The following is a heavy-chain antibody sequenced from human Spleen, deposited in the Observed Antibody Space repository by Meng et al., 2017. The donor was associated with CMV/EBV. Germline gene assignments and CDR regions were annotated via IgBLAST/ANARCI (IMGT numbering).Heavy chain of an antibody. CDR3: ARGVAAAGTPTELNWFDP. CDR2: INHSGST. V-gene: IGHV4-34*01. Sequence: GSFSGYYWSWIRQPPGKGLEWIGEINHSGSTNYNPSLKSRVTISVDTSKNQFSLKLSSVTAADTAVYYCARGVAAAGTPTELNWFDPWGQGTLVTVSS. CDR1: GSFSGYY. J-gene: IGHJ5*02. D-gene: IGHD6-13*01.